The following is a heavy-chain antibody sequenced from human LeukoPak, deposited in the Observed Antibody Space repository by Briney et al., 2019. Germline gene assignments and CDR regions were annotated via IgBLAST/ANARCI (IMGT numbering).Heavy chain of an antibody. CDR2: ISSSSSYI. CDR1: GFTFSSYS. CDR3: ARQTTVFNGGVDY. J-gene: IGHJ4*02. D-gene: IGHD4-17*01. Sequence: GFLRLSCAASGFTFSSYSMNWVRQAPGKGLEWVSSISSSSSYIYYADSVKGRFTISRDNAKNSLYLQMNSLRAEDTAVYYCARQTTVFNGGVDYWGQGTLVTVSS. V-gene: IGHV3-21*01.